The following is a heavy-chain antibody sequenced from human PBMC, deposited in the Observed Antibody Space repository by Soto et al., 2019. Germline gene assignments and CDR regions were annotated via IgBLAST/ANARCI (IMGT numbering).Heavy chain of an antibody. J-gene: IGHJ6*02. D-gene: IGHD3-10*01. V-gene: IGHV4-61*01. CDR2: IYYSGST. CDR3: ARDIKAVLLWFGEPIRAYYYYGMDV. Sequence: SETLSLTCTVSGGSVSSGSYYWSWIRQHPGKGLEWIGYIYYSGSTNYKHSLKSRVTISVDTSKNQFSLKLSSVTAADTAVYYCARDIKAVLLWFGEPIRAYYYYGMDVWGQGTTVTVSS. CDR1: GGSVSSGSYY.